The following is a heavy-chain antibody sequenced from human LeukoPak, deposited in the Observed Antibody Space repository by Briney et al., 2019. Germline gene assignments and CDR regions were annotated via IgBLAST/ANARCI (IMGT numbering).Heavy chain of an antibody. V-gene: IGHV3-23*01. J-gene: IGHJ4*02. CDR2: LGGGDAGI. Sequence: GGSLRLSREGSGFTSITYGMSWVRQAPGKGLEWVSTLGGGDAGIYYADSVYDRFTISRDKSKNTLYLQMNSLRVEDTAVYYCAKDRGSGWYFDYWGQGTLVTVSS. CDR3: AKDRGSGWYFDY. D-gene: IGHD6-19*01. CDR1: GFTSITYG.